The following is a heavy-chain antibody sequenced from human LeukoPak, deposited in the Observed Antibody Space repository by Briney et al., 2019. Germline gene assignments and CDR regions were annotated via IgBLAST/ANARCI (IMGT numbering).Heavy chain of an antibody. J-gene: IGHJ3*02. CDR3: ARKSVVTLNAFDI. CDR1: GYTFTGYY. D-gene: IGHD4-23*01. Sequence: ASVKVSCKASGYTFTGYYMHWVRQAPGQGLKWMGWINPNSGDTNYAQKFQGRVTMTRDTSISTAYMELSRLRSDDTAVYYCARKSVVTLNAFDIWGQGTMVTVSS. V-gene: IGHV1-2*02. CDR2: INPNSGDT.